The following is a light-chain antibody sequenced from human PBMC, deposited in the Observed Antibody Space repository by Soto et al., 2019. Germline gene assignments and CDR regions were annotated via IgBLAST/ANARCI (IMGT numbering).Light chain of an antibody. J-gene: IGKJ3*01. Sequence: DIQMTQSPSSLSASVGDRVTITCRASQSISSYLNWYQQKPGKAPKLLIYAASSLQSGVPSRFSGSGSGTEFTLTITSLQPDAFATYYCQQSYSTPYPFGPGTNVDIK. CDR2: AAS. CDR3: QQSYSTPYP. V-gene: IGKV1-39*01. CDR1: QSISSY.